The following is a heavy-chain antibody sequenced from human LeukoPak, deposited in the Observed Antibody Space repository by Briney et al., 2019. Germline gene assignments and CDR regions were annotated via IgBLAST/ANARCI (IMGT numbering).Heavy chain of an antibody. CDR3: ARSSSGYYYVTYYYYGMDV. CDR1: GFTFSSYG. CDR2: ISYDGSNK. D-gene: IGHD3-22*01. Sequence: AGGSLRLSCAASGFTFSSYGMHWVRQAPGKGLEWVAVISYDGSNKYYADSVKGRFTISRDNSKNTLYLQMNSLRAVDTAVYYCARSSSGYYYVTYYYYGMDVWGQGTTVTVSS. J-gene: IGHJ6*02. V-gene: IGHV3-30*03.